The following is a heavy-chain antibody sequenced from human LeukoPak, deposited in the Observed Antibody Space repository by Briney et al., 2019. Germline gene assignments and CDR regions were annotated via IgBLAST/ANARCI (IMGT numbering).Heavy chain of an antibody. Sequence: ASVNVSCKASGYTFTRYGISWVRQAPGQGLQWLGWISASNGNTNYAQKFRDRVTMSTDTSTSTAYLDVRSLTSDDTAVYYCARDHSNWNYAPDFWGQGTLVIVSS. CDR2: ISASNGNT. D-gene: IGHD1-7*01. CDR3: ARDHSNWNYAPDF. V-gene: IGHV1-18*01. J-gene: IGHJ4*02. CDR1: GYTFTRYG.